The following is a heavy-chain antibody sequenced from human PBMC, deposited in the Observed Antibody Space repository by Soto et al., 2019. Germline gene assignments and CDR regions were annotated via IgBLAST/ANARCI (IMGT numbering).Heavy chain of an antibody. CDR1: GFTFSSYA. Sequence: LRLSCAASGFTFSSYAMHWVRQAPGKGLEWVAVISYDGSNKYYADSVKGRFTISRDNSKNTLYLQMNSLRAEDTAVYYCARVEGGNAFDIWGQGTMVTVS. D-gene: IGHD1-1*01. CDR3: ARVEGGNAFDI. V-gene: IGHV3-30-3*01. CDR2: ISYDGSNK. J-gene: IGHJ3*02.